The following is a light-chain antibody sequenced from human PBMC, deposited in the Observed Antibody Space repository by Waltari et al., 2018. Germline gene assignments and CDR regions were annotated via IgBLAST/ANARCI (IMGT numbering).Light chain of an antibody. Sequence: ELVMTQSPATLSVSPGEGATLSCRASKSVRRNLAWYQPKPGQAPRLLIYGASPRATGIPARFNGGGSGTEFTLTISSLQSEDFATYYCQQYNNWPGTFGQGTKVEIK. J-gene: IGKJ1*01. CDR1: KSVRRN. CDR3: QQYNNWPGT. V-gene: IGKV3-15*01. CDR2: GAS.